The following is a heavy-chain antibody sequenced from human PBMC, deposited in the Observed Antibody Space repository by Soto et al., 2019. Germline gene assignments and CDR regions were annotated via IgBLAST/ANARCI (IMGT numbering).Heavy chain of an antibody. CDR1: GFTFSSYW. CDR2: IKQDGSEK. V-gene: IGHV3-7*03. D-gene: IGHD6-13*01. J-gene: IGHJ6*04. CDR3: ARVYSSSWYRVYYYYGMDV. Sequence: HPGGSLRLSCAASGFTFSSYWMSWVRQAPGKGLEWVANIKQDGSEKYYVDSVKGRFTISRDNAKNSLYLQMNSLRAEDTAVYYCARVYSSSWYRVYYYYGMDVWGEGTTVTVSS.